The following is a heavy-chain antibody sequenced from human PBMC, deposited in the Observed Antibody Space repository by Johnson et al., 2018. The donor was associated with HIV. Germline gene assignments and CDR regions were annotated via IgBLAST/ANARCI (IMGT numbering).Heavy chain of an antibody. CDR1: GFTFDDYA. D-gene: IGHD3-22*01. J-gene: IGHJ3*02. V-gene: IGHV3-9*01. CDR3: AKDNYDSSGYKGDAFDI. Sequence: VQLVESGGGLVQPGRSLRLSCAASGFTFDDYAMHWVRQAPGKGLEWVSGISWNSGSIGYADSVKGRFTISRDNAKNSLYLQMNSLRAEDTALYYCAKDNYDSSGYKGDAFDIWGQGTMVTVSS. CDR2: ISWNSGSI.